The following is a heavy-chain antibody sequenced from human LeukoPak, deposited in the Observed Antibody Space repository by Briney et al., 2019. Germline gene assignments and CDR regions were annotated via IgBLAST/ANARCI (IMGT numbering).Heavy chain of an antibody. D-gene: IGHD3-10*01. Sequence: PSQTLSLTCTVSGGSISSGSYYWGWIRQPAGKGLEWIGCIYTSGSTNYNPSLKSRVTISVDTSKNQFSLKLSSVTAADTAVYYCARTMVRGVQWFDPWGQGTLVTVSS. CDR3: ARTMVRGVQWFDP. V-gene: IGHV4-61*02. J-gene: IGHJ5*02. CDR2: IYTSGST. CDR1: GGSISSGSYY.